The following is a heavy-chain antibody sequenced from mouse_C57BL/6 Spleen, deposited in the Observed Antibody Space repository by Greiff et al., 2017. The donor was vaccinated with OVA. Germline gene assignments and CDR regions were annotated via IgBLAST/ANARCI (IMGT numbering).Heavy chain of an antibody. J-gene: IGHJ3*01. V-gene: IGHV8-8*01. CDR1: GFSLSTFGMG. CDR2: IWWDDDR. CDR3: ARIGRYDGYYGFAY. D-gene: IGHD2-3*01. Sequence: QVTLKVSGPGILQPSQTLSLTCSFSGFSLSTFGMGVGWIRQPSGKGLEWLAHIWWDDDRYYNPALKSRLTISKDTSNTQVFLKIANVDTADTATYYCARIGRYDGYYGFAYWGQGTLVTVSA.